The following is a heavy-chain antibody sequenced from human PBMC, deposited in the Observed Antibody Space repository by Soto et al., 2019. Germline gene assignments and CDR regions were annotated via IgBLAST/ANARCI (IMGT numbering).Heavy chain of an antibody. CDR3: VMVDNYVTPTPQDV. V-gene: IGHV1-18*01. CDR1: GYIFDNYG. CDR2: ISPYTGNT. J-gene: IGHJ6*02. D-gene: IGHD3-16*01. Sequence: QVQLVQSGDEVKKPGASVKVSCKASGYIFDNYGIAWVRQAPGQGLEWMGWISPYTGNTHSATKVQGRITMTTDTSTSTAYMDLGSLTSDDTAVYYCVMVDNYVTPTPQDVWGQGTTVTVSS.